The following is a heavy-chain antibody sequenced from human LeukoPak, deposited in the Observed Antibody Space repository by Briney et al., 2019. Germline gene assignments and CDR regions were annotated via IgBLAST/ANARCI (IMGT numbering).Heavy chain of an antibody. CDR2: IIPILGIA. Sequence: GAPVKVSCKASGGTFSSYAISWVRQAPGHGLEWMGRIIPILGIANYAQKFQGRVTITADKSTSTAYMELSSLRSEDTAVYYCARDSVMGYCSSTSCYPLGYWGQGTLVTVSS. J-gene: IGHJ4*02. CDR3: ARDSVMGYCSSTSCYPLGY. CDR1: GGTFSSYA. D-gene: IGHD2-2*01. V-gene: IGHV1-69*04.